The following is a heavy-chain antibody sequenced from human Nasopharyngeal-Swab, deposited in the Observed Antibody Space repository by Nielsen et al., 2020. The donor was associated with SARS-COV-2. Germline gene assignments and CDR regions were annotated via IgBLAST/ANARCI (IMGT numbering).Heavy chain of an antibody. CDR1: GGTFTNYA. J-gene: IGHJ4*02. CDR3: ARGNNWSSIGGHFDY. V-gene: IGHV1-69*13. D-gene: IGHD1-1*01. CDR2: IIPLFGTA. Sequence: SVKVCNASGGTFTNYAISWVRQAPGQGLEWMGGIIPLFGTANNAQRFQGRVTITAYESTSTAYMELSSLRSEETAVYYCARGNNWSSIGGHFDYWGQGTLVTVSS.